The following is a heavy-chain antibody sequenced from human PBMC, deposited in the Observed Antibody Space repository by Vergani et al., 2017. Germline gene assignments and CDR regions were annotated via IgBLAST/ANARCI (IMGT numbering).Heavy chain of an antibody. D-gene: IGHD2-2*02. J-gene: IGHJ4*02. V-gene: IGHV4-59*01. CDR1: GGSLINYY. Sequence: QVQLQESAPGLVKPSETLSLTCPVSGGSLINYYWSWVRQPPGKGLEWIGYIYSSGSTTYSPSLKSRLTMSVDPSKNQFSLKLRSVTLADTAVYYCSRTIGHCSNSNCYNLAYWGQGTLVTVSS. CDR3: SRTIGHCSNSNCYNLAY. CDR2: IYSSGST.